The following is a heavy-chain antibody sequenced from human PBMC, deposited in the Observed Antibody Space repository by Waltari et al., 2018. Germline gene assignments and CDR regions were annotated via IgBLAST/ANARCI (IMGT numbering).Heavy chain of an antibody. CDR2: LYSDGTT. Sequence: EVQLVESGGGLVQPGGSLRLSCASSGFTVSRNYMSWVRQAPGKGLDWVSILYSDGTTYYADSVKGRFTFSRDNSKNTLYLQMTNLRPEDTAVYYCARDLILGHYYYGVDVWGQGTTVTVSS. CDR1: GFTVSRNY. D-gene: IGHD3-16*01. CDR3: ARDLILGHYYYGVDV. V-gene: IGHV3-66*02. J-gene: IGHJ6*02.